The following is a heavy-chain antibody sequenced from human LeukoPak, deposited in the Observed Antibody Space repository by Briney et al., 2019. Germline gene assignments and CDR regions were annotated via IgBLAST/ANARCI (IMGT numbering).Heavy chain of an antibody. V-gene: IGHV3-21*01. CDR3: ARSSSWTDFDS. CDR2: INSSTVYI. Sequence: GGSLRLSCAASGFSFDTYTMNWVRQAPGKGLEWVSSINSSTVYIYYADSVKGRFTISRDNAKNSLYLQMNSLRAEDTAVYYCARSSSWTDFDSWGQGTLVTVSS. D-gene: IGHD6-13*01. CDR1: GFSFDTYT. J-gene: IGHJ4*02.